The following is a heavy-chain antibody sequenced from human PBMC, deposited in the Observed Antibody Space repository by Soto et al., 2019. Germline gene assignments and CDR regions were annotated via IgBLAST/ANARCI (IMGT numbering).Heavy chain of an antibody. D-gene: IGHD3-3*01. Sequence: PGGSLRLSCAASGSIFRGYGMHWVRQAPGKGLEWVAVIRYDGSNINYADSVMGRFTISRDNSKNTLYLEMNSLRAEDTAVYYCARGGDVLRFLEWPSLIDYWGQGTLVTVSS. CDR2: IRYDGSNI. V-gene: IGHV3-33*01. CDR3: ARGGDVLRFLEWPSLIDY. J-gene: IGHJ4*02. CDR1: GSIFRGYG.